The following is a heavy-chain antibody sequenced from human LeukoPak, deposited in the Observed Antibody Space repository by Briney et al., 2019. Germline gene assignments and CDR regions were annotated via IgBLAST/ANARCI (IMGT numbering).Heavy chain of an antibody. CDR2: ISWNSGSI. CDR3: ARLTYCGGDCSYFDY. Sequence: GGSLRLSCAASGFTFDDYAVHWVRQAPGKGLEWVSGISWNSGSIGYADSVKGRFTISRDNAKNSLYLQMNSLRAEDTALYYCARLTYCGGDCSYFDYWGQGTLVTVSS. D-gene: IGHD2-21*02. V-gene: IGHV3-9*01. J-gene: IGHJ4*02. CDR1: GFTFDDYA.